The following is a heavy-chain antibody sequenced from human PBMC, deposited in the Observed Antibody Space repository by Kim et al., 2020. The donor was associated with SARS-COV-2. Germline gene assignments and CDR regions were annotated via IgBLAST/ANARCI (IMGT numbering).Heavy chain of an antibody. V-gene: IGHV1-8*01. Sequence: ASVKVSCKASGYTFTSYDINWVRQASGQGLEWMGWMNPNSGNTGYAQKFQGRVTMTRNTSISTAYMELSSLRSEDTAVYYCVRFTIFLTWDIRYYGMDVWGQGTTVTVSS. CDR3: VRFTIFLTWDIRYYGMDV. CDR1: GYTFTSYD. D-gene: IGHD3-9*01. J-gene: IGHJ6*02. CDR2: MNPNSGNT.